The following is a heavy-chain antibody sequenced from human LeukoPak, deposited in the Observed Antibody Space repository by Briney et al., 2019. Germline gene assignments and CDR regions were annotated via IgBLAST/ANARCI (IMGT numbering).Heavy chain of an antibody. CDR1: GYTLTELS. J-gene: IGHJ6*03. CDR3: ARAGYGWELPHYYMDV. Sequence: ASVKVSCKVSGYTLTELSMHWVRQAPGKGLEWMGGFDPEDGETIYAQKFQGRVTMTEDTSTDTAYMELSSLRAEDTALYYCARAGYGWELPHYYMDVWGKGTTVTVSS. CDR2: FDPEDGET. V-gene: IGHV1-24*01. D-gene: IGHD1-26*01.